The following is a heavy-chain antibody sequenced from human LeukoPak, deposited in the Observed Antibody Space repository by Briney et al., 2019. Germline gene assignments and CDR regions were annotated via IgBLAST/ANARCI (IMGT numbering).Heavy chain of an antibody. V-gene: IGHV1-18*01. CDR1: GYTFTSYD. CDR3: VESGSGSGYDF. D-gene: IGHD1-26*01. Sequence: ASVKVSCTASGYTFTSYDITWVRQAPGQGLEWMGWISRNTVNTNYAQKLQGRVTLTTDRSTSTAYMGLRGLKSDDTAGDYCVESGSGSGYDFWGQGTLVTVSS. CDR2: ISRNTVNT. J-gene: IGHJ4*02.